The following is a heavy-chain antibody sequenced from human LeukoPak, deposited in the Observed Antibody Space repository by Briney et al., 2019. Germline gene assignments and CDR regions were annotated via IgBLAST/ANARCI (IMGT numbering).Heavy chain of an antibody. CDR3: ARDGGNVLDY. Sequence: SETLSLTCTVSGGSISSYYWSWIRQPPGKGLEWIGYIYYSGSTNYNPSLKSRVTISVDTYKNQFSLKLSSVTAADTAVYYCARDGGNVLDYWGQGTLVTVSS. J-gene: IGHJ4*02. CDR1: GGSISSYY. CDR2: IYYSGST. D-gene: IGHD4-23*01. V-gene: IGHV4-59*01.